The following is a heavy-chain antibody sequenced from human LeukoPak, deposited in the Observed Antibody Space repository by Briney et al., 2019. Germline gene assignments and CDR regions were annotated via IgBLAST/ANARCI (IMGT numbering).Heavy chain of an antibody. CDR1: GFTFCSFG. CDR2: IWYDASNK. J-gene: IGHJ5*02. V-gene: IGHV3-33*01. CDR3: VRGVGVSRFTYLDP. D-gene: IGHD6-13*01. Sequence: PGRSLTLSCAASGFTFCSFGIHWVRQAPGKGLEWVAVIWYDASNKYYADSVKGRFTISRGNSKNTLYLHMNSLRDDDTAVYYCVRGVGVSRFTYLDPWGQGTLVIVSS.